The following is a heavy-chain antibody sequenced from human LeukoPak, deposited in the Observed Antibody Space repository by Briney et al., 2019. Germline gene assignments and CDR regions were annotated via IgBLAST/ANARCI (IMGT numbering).Heavy chain of an antibody. CDR1: GYTFTGYY. D-gene: IGHD2-15*01. CDR3: ARTPSIAATSLYYFVY. CDR2: INPNSGGT. J-gene: IGHJ4*02. V-gene: IGHV1-2*02. Sequence: GASVKVSCKASGYTFTGYYMHWVRQAPGQGLEWMGWINPNSGGTNYAQKFQGRVTMTRDTSISTAYMELSRLRSDDTAVYYCARTPSIAATSLYYFVYWGQGTLVTVSS.